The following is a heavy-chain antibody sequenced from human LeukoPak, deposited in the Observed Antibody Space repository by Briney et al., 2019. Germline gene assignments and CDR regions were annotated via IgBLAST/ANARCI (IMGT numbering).Heavy chain of an antibody. CDR3: ARERDTVIDFDY. CDR1: GFTFSSYG. D-gene: IGHD4-17*01. CDR2: IWYDGSNK. V-gene: IGHV3-33*01. Sequence: GGSLRLSCAASGFTFSSYGMHWVRQAPGKGLEWVAVIWYDGSNKYYADSVKGRYTISRDNSKNTLYLQTNSLRAEDTAVYYCARERDTVIDFDYWGQGTLVTVSS. J-gene: IGHJ4*02.